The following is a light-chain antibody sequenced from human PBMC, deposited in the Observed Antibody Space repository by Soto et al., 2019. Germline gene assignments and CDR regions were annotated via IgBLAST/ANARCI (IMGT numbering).Light chain of an antibody. CDR3: HQSGNSPKT. V-gene: IGKV3-20*01. Sequence: EIVLTQSPGTLSLSPGDRATLSCRASQSVSPTFLAWFQQKPGQAPRLLLYVASTRASGTPERFSGSGSGTDFTLTISRLEPEDFAVYYCHQSGNSPKTFGQGTKVEIK. CDR1: QSVSPTF. CDR2: VAS. J-gene: IGKJ1*01.